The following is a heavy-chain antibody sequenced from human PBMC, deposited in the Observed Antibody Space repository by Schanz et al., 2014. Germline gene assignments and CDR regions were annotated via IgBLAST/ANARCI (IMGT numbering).Heavy chain of an antibody. CDR2: ISYDGSHK. D-gene: IGHD6-13*01. J-gene: IGHJ4*02. V-gene: IGHV3-30*04. Sequence: QLVESGGGVVQPGRSLRLSCAASGFTFSNFAIHWVRQAPGKGLEWVAVISYDGSHKDYADSVKGRFTITRDIAKNSLSLQMNSLRAEDTAVYYCARGYSNIWSPMAYWGQGTLVAVSS. CDR3: ARGYSNIWSPMAY. CDR1: GFTFSNFA.